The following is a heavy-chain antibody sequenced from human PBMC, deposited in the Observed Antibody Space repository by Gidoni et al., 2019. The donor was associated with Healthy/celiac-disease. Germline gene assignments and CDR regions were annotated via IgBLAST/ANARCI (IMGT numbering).Heavy chain of an antibody. Sequence: QVQLQESGPGLVKPSQTLSLTCTVAGGSISSGSYYWSWIRQPAGKGLEWIGRIYTSGSTNYNPSLKSRVTISVDTSKNQFSLKLSSVTAADTAVYYCARDHIAVASGDAFDIWGQGTMVTVSS. CDR3: ARDHIAVASGDAFDI. CDR2: IYTSGST. D-gene: IGHD6-19*01. V-gene: IGHV4-61*02. J-gene: IGHJ3*02. CDR1: GGSISSGSYY.